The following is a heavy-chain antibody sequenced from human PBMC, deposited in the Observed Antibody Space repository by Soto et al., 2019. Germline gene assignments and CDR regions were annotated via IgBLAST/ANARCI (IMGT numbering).Heavy chain of an antibody. V-gene: IGHV3-33*01. Sequence: PGGSLRLSCAASGFTFSSYGMHWVRQAPGKGLEWVAVIWYDGSNKYYADSVKGRFTISRDNSKNTLYLQMNSLRAEDTAVYYCARGIAALTGAVDYWGQGTLVTVSS. CDR2: IWYDGSNK. J-gene: IGHJ4*02. D-gene: IGHD6-6*01. CDR1: GFTFSSYG. CDR3: ARGIAALTGAVDY.